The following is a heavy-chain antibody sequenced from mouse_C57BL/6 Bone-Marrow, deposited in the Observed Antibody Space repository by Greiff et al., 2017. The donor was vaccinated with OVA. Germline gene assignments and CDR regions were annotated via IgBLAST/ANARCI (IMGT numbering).Heavy chain of an antibody. J-gene: IGHJ1*03. D-gene: IGHD1-1*01. CDR2: IHPNSGST. CDR3: AREITTVVAYWYFDV. CDR1: GYTFTSYW. V-gene: IGHV1-64*01. Sequence: QVQLQQPGAELVKPGASVKMSCKASGYTFTSYWITWVKQRPGQGLEWIGMIHPNSGSTNYNEKFKSKATLTVDKSSSTAYMQLSSLTSEDSAVYYCAREITTVVAYWYFDVWGTGTTVTVSS.